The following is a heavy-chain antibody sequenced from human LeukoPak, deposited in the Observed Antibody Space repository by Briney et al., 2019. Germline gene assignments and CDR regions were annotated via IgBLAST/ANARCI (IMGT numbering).Heavy chain of an antibody. Sequence: GESLKISCKGSGYSFTSYWIGWVRQMPGKGLEWMGIIYPGDSDTRYSPSFQGQVTISADKSISTAYLQWSSLKASDTAMYYCASTYCSSTSCYRHDAFDIWGQGTMDTVSS. CDR3: ASTYCSSTSCYRHDAFDI. CDR2: IYPGDSDT. D-gene: IGHD2-2*01. CDR1: GYSFTSYW. V-gene: IGHV5-51*01. J-gene: IGHJ3*02.